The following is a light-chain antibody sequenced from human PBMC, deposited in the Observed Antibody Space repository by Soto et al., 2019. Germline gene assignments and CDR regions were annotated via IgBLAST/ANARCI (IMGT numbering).Light chain of an antibody. J-gene: IGKJ1*01. V-gene: IGKV1-5*01. CDR2: DAS. Sequence: DIQMTQSPSTLYASIGDRVTITCRASQSISNWLAWLQQKPGKAPKVLIFDASNLGSGVPSRFSGSGSGTELTLTISSLQPGDFGNYYCQQYNSYYPWTFGQGTKVEIK. CDR3: QQYNSYYPWT. CDR1: QSISNW.